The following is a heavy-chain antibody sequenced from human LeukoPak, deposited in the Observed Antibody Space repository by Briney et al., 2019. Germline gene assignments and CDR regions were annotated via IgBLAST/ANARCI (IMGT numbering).Heavy chain of an antibody. CDR3: ARLRFLEWLWDY. Sequence: ASVKVSCKASGGTFSSYAISWVRQAPGQGLEWMGGIIPIFGTANYARKFQGRVTITADESTSTAYMELSSLRSEDTAVYYCARLRFLEWLWDYWGQGTLVTVSS. CDR2: IIPIFGTA. D-gene: IGHD3-3*01. J-gene: IGHJ4*02. V-gene: IGHV1-69*13. CDR1: GGTFSSYA.